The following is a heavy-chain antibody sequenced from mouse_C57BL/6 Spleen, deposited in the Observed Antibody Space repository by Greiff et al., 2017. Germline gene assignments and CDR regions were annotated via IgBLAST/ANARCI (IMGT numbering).Heavy chain of an antibody. Sequence: QVQLQQSGPELVKPGASVKLSCKASGYTFTSYDINWVKQRPGQGLEWIGWIYPRDGSTKYNEKFKGKDTLTVDTSSSTAYMELHSLTSEDSAVYFCARGGLTTVVATNFDVWGTGTTVTVSS. D-gene: IGHD1-1*01. CDR3: ARGGLTTVVATNFDV. V-gene: IGHV1-85*01. J-gene: IGHJ1*03. CDR1: GYTFTSYD. CDR2: IYPRDGST.